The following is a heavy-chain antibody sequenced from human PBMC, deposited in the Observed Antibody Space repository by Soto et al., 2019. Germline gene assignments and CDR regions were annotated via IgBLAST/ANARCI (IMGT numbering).Heavy chain of an antibody. CDR2: IIPIFGTA. J-gene: IGHJ3*02. V-gene: IGHV1-69*13. CDR1: GGTFSSYA. D-gene: IGHD2-8*01. Sequence: SVKVSCKASGGTFSSYAISWVRQAPGQGLEWMGGIIPIFGTANYAQRFQGRVTITADESTSTAYRELSSLRSEDTAVYYCARAGRGTMVYAIYDAFDIWGRGTMVTVSS. CDR3: ARAGRGTMVYAIYDAFDI.